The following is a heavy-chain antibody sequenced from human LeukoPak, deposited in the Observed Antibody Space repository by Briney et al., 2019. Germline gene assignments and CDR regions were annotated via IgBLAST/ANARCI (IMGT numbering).Heavy chain of an antibody. V-gene: IGHV3-7*01. CDR2: IKQDGSET. CDR3: ARTDGGATPGILDY. CDR1: AFTFSNYR. D-gene: IGHD1-26*01. J-gene: IGHJ4*02. Sequence: PGGSLRLSCAASAFTFSNYRMSWVRQAPGKGLEWVASIKQDGSETSYVDSVKGRFTISRDNAKNSLYLQINSLRAEDTAVYYCARTDGGATPGILDYWGQGTLVTVSS.